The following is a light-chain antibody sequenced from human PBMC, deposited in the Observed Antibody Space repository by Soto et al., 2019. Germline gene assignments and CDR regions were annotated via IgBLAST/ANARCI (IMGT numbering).Light chain of an antibody. J-gene: IGLJ2*01. CDR1: SSDVCGYNY. Sequence: QSALTQPASVSGAPGQSITISCTGTSSDVCGYNYVSWYQHHPGKAPKLMIYDVSNRPSGVSNRFSGSKSGNTASLTISGLQAEDEADYYCSSYTSSSTPVAFGGGTKLTVL. V-gene: IGLV2-14*03. CDR2: DVS. CDR3: SSYTSSSTPVA.